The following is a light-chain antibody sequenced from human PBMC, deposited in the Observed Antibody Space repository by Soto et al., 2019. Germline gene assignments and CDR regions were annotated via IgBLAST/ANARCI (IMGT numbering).Light chain of an antibody. Sequence: QSVLTQPASVSGAPGQRVTISCTGSSSNIGAGYDVHWYQQLPGRAPKLLIYGNTNRPSGVPDRFSGSKSGTSASLAITGLQAEDEADYYCLSFDSSVSVVFGGGTKLTVL. CDR1: SSNIGAGYD. CDR3: LSFDSSVSVV. CDR2: GNT. J-gene: IGLJ2*01. V-gene: IGLV1-40*01.